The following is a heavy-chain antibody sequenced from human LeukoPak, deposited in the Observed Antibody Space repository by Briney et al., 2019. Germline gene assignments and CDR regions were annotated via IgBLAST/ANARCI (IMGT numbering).Heavy chain of an antibody. V-gene: IGHV4-59*01. CDR1: GGSISSYY. Sequence: SQTLSLTCTVSGGSISSYYWSWIRQPPGKGLERIGYIYYSGSTNYNPSLKSRVTISVDTSKNQFSLKLSSVTAADTAVYYCAREYYYDSSGYYSDAFDIWGQGTMVTVSS. CDR2: IYYSGST. CDR3: AREYYYDSSGYYSDAFDI. J-gene: IGHJ3*02. D-gene: IGHD3-22*01.